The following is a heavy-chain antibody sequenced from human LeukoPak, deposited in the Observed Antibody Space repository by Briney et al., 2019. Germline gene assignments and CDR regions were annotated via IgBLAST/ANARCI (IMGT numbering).Heavy chain of an antibody. D-gene: IGHD4-17*01. CDR3: ARDGPRGDYDY. V-gene: IGHV4-61*02. J-gene: IGHJ4*02. CDR1: GGSISSGSYY. Sequence: PSETLSLTCTVSGGSISSGSYYWSWIRQPAGTGLEWIGRIYTSGSTNYNPSLKSRVTISVDTSKNQFSLKLSSVTAADTAVYYCARDGPRGDYDYWGQGTLVTVSS. CDR2: IYTSGST.